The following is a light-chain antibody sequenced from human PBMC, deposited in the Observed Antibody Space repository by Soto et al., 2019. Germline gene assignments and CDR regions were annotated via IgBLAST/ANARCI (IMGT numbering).Light chain of an antibody. V-gene: IGKV1-33*01. CDR2: NAS. Sequence: DIELTQSTSALSSSVGDRVPITCQASQDISNHLNWYQHQPGKAPNLLIYNASDLETGVPSRLSGGGSVICLSLSINNLQPADIATYSFQTQDVGPLFGPGNQVAIK. CDR3: QTQDVGPL. J-gene: IGKJ3*01. CDR1: QDISNH.